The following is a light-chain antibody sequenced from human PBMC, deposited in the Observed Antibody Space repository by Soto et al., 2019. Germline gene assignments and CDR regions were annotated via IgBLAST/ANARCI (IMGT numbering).Light chain of an antibody. CDR1: QTVRNNY. CDR2: DAS. CDR3: QQYNKWPWT. V-gene: IGKV3-20*01. Sequence: EFVLTQSPGTLSLSPGERATLSCSASQTVRNNYLAWYQQKPGQAPRLLIYDASSRATGIPDRFSGGGSGTDFTLTISRLEPEDFAVYYCQQYNKWPWTFGQGTKVDIK. J-gene: IGKJ1*01.